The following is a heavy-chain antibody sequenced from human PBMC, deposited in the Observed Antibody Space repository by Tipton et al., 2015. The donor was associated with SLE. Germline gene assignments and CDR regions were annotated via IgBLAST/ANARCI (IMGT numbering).Heavy chain of an antibody. CDR1: GGSISGYY. D-gene: IGHD3-3*01. Sequence: TLSLTCTVSGGSISGYYWSWIRQPPGKGLEWIGEVSHSRSTNYNPSLKSRGTISLDTSNNQFSLRLSSVTAADTAVYYCVRAVSGYFNFCYMDVWGRGTTVTISS. J-gene: IGHJ6*03. CDR3: VRAVSGYFNFCYMDV. CDR2: VSHSRST. V-gene: IGHV4-34*01.